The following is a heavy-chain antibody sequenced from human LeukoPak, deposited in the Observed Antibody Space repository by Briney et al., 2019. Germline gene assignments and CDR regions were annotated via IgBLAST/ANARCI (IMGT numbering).Heavy chain of an antibody. V-gene: IGHV3-48*04. CDR1: GFTFSPYN. Sequence: PGESLRLSCAASGFTFSPYNMNWVRQAPGKGLEWVSYIDSSGSMYYADSVKGRFTISRDNAKNSLYLQMNSLTLEDTAVYYCARDAPAGFWSGSVYFDFWGRGTLVTVSS. CDR2: IDSSGSM. J-gene: IGHJ4*02. D-gene: IGHD3-3*01. CDR3: ARDAPAGFWSGSVYFDF.